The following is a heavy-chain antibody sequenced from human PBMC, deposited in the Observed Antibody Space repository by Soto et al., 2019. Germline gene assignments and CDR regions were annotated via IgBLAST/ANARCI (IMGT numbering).Heavy chain of an antibody. D-gene: IGHD3-10*01. CDR2: ISGSGGST. J-gene: IGHJ6*03. CDR1: GFTFSSYA. CDR3: AKGTYYYGSGSLTYYYYYYMDV. V-gene: IGHV3-23*01. Sequence: VQLLESGGGLVQPGGSLRLSCAASGFTFSSYAMSWVRQAPGKGLEWVSAISGSGGSTYYADSVKGRFTISRDNSKNTRYLQMNSLRAEDTAVYYCAKGTYYYGSGSLTYYYYYYMDVWGKGTTVTVSS.